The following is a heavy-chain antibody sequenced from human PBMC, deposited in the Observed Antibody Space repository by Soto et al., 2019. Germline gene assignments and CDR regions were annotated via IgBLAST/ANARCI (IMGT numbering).Heavy chain of an antibody. CDR2: IYYSGST. Sequence: QVQLQESGPGLVKPSQTLSLTCTVSGGSISSGGYYWSWIRQHPGKGLEWIGYIYYSGSTYYNPSLKSRVTISVDTSKNQFSLKLNSVTAADTAVYYCARHYMGQWELRPSHAFDIWGQGTMVTVSS. CDR3: ARHYMGQWELRPSHAFDI. D-gene: IGHD1-26*01. J-gene: IGHJ3*02. V-gene: IGHV4-31*03. CDR1: GGSISSGGYY.